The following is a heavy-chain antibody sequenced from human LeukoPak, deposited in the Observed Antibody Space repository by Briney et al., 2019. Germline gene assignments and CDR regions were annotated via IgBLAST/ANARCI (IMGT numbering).Heavy chain of an antibody. CDR1: GYTFTGYY. D-gene: IGHD4-17*01. V-gene: IGHV1-2*02. J-gene: IGHJ4*02. CDR3: AREYDYGDFDY. CDR2: INPNSGGT. Sequence: GASVKVSCKASGYTFTGYYMHWVRRAPGQGHEWMGWINPNSGGTNYAQKFQGRVTMTRDTSISTAYMELSRLRSDDTAVYYCAREYDYGDFDYWGQGTLVTVSS.